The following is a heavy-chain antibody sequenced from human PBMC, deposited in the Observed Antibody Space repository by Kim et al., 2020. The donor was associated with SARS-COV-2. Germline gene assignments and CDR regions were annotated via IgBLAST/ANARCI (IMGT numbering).Heavy chain of an antibody. CDR3: SREGLGYCSSTRCYRAFD. CDR2: IYYSGST. J-gene: IGHJ3*02. CDR1: GGSISSYY. V-gene: IGHV4-59*08. Sequence: SETLALTCTVSGGSISSYYWSWIRQPPGKGLEWIGYIYYSGSTNYNPSLKSRGTISVDTSKNQFSLKLISVTAADTAVYYCSREGLGYCSSTRCYRAFD. D-gene: IGHD2-2*01.